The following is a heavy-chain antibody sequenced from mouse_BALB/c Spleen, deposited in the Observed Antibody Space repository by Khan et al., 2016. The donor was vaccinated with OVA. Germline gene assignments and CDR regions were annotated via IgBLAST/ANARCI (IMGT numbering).Heavy chain of an antibody. D-gene: IGHD2-1*01. Sequence: EVQLQQSGAELMKPGASVMLSCTASGFKIKDTYMHWVKQRPEQGLKWIGRIDPANGDTKYDPRFPGKATITADTSSNTAYLQLSSLTSKDTAVYYCATLKGNPFAYWGQGTLVTVSA. CDR3: ATLKGNPFAY. CDR1: GFKIKDTY. CDR2: IDPANGDT. V-gene: IGHV14-3*02. J-gene: IGHJ3*01.